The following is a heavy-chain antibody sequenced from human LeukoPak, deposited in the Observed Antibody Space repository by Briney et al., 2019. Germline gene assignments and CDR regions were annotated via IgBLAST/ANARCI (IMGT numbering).Heavy chain of an antibody. Sequence: GGSLRLSCAASGFTFSNYAMTWVRQAPGKGLEWVSYISSSSSTIYYADSVKGRFTISRDNAKNSLYLQMNSLRAEDTAVYYCARDHSGWYLDYWGQGTLVTVSS. D-gene: IGHD6-19*01. J-gene: IGHJ4*02. CDR2: ISSSSSTI. CDR1: GFTFSNYA. CDR3: ARDHSGWYLDY. V-gene: IGHV3-48*04.